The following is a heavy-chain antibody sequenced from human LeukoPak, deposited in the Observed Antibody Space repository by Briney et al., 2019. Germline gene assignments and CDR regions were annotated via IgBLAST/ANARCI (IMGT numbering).Heavy chain of an antibody. Sequence: SETLSLICAVSGYSISSGYYWGWIRQPPGKGLEWIGSIYHSGNTNYNPSLKSRVTISVDTSKNQFSLKVSSVTAADTALYYCARWYSSSGYLDYWGQGTLVTVSS. CDR3: ARWYSSSGYLDY. V-gene: IGHV4-38-2*01. CDR2: IYHSGNT. CDR1: GYSISSGYY. D-gene: IGHD6-6*01. J-gene: IGHJ4*02.